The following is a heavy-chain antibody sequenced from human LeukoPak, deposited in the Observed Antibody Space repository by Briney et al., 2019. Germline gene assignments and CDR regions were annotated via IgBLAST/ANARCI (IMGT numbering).Heavy chain of an antibody. Sequence: ASVKVSCKASGYTFTNYYIHWVRQAPGQGLEWMGMLNPSGGSTIYAQKFQGRVTKTRDMSTSTVYMDLSSLRSEDTAVYYCARVLSTSRRHDAFDIWGQGTLVTVSS. CDR2: LNPSGGST. J-gene: IGHJ3*02. V-gene: IGHV1-46*01. D-gene: IGHD2/OR15-2a*01. CDR3: ARVLSTSRRHDAFDI. CDR1: GYTFTNYY.